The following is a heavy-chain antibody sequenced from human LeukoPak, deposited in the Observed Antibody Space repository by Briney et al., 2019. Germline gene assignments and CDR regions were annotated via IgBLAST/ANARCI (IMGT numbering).Heavy chain of an antibody. Sequence: SDPTLVNPTQTLTLTCTFSGFSLSTSGMCVSWIRQPPGKALEWLARIDWDDDKYYSTSLKTRLTISKDTSKNQVVLTMTNMDPVDTATYYCARIRVDSSGQHFDYWGQGTLVTVSS. CDR3: ARIRVDSSGQHFDY. CDR2: IDWDDDK. CDR1: GFSLSTSGMC. D-gene: IGHD3-22*01. V-gene: IGHV2-70*11. J-gene: IGHJ4*02.